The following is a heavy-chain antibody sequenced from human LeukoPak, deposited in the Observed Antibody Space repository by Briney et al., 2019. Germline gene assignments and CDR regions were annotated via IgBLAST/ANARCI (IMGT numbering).Heavy chain of an antibody. D-gene: IGHD6-6*01. CDR2: IYSGGST. J-gene: IGHJ4*02. CDR1: GFTVSSNY. V-gene: IGHV3-53*01. CDR3: ARGEYRSSGLDY. Sequence: GGSLRLSCAASGFTVSSNYMSWVRQAPGKGLEWVSVIYSGGSTYYADSVKGRFTISRDNSKNTLYLQMNSLRAEDTAVYYCARGEYRSSGLDYWGQGTLVTVSS.